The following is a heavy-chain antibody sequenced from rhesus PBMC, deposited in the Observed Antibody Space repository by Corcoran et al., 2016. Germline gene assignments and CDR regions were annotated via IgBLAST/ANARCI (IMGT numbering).Heavy chain of an antibody. CDR1: GGSISGFW. J-gene: IGHJ4*01. CDR2: IDSSGST. V-gene: IGHV4-160*01. D-gene: IGHD6-25*01. Sequence: QLQLQESGPGLVKPSETLSLTCAVSGGSISGFWWSWIRQPPGKGLEWIGRIDSSGSTDYNPSLKSRVTISRDTSKNQFSLKLSSVTAADTAVYYCARDRYSGSLHFDYWGQGVLVTVSS. CDR3: ARDRYSGSLHFDY.